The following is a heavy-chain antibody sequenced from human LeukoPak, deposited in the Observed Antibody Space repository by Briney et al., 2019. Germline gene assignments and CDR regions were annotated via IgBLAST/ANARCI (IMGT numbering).Heavy chain of an antibody. V-gene: IGHV4-59*01. CDR2: IYYSGST. J-gene: IGHJ3*02. CDR1: GGSISSYY. D-gene: IGHD2-21*02. CDR3: AREWAEYCGGDCYSILGSFDI. Sequence: ASETLSLTCTVSGGSISSYYWSWIRQPPGKGLEWIGYIYYSGSTNYNPSLKSRVTISVDTSKNQFSLKLSSVTAADTAVYYCAREWAEYCGGDCYSILGSFDIWGQGTMVTVSS.